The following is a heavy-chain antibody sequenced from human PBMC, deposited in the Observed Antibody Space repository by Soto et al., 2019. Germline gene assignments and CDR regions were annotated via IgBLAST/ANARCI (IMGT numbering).Heavy chain of an antibody. D-gene: IGHD3-10*01. J-gene: IGHJ4*02. CDR3: SKCTLSKSLWIGSQ. CDR1: GFTFSTYG. CDR2: ISFDARDR. Sequence: GGSLRLSCAASGFTFSTYGMHWVRQVPGKGLERVAVISFDARDRYYADSVRGRVTIPRDNSKTTLYLQMNSLGGDDTAVYYCSKCTLSKSLWIGSQWGQGTLVTVSS. V-gene: IGHV3-30*18.